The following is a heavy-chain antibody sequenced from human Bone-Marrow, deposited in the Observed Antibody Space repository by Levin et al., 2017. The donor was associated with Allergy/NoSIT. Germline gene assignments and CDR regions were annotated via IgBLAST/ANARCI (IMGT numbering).Heavy chain of an antibody. D-gene: IGHD3-9*01. CDR3: AKDANFNDVLTAGWFGP. Sequence: GESLKISCAASGFTFSKYGMHWVRQAPGKGLEWVAVISYDGSNKYYTDSVKGRFSISRDNPKNMLSLQMNFLRPEDTAVYYCAKDANFNDVLTAGWFGPWGQGTLVIVSS. J-gene: IGHJ5*02. CDR2: ISYDGSNK. V-gene: IGHV3-30*18. CDR1: GFTFSKYG.